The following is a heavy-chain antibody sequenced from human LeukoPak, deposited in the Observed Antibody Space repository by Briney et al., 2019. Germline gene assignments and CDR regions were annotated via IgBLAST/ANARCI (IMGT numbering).Heavy chain of an antibody. CDR3: ARAGGCSSTSCYTDY. Sequence: GGSLRLSCAASGFTVSSNYMSWVHQAPGKGLEWVSVIYSGGSTYYADSVKGRFTISRDNSKNTLYLQMNSLRAEDTAVYYCARAGGCSSTSCYTDYWGQGTLVTVSS. D-gene: IGHD2-2*01. V-gene: IGHV3-66*01. CDR1: GFTVSSNY. CDR2: IYSGGST. J-gene: IGHJ4*02.